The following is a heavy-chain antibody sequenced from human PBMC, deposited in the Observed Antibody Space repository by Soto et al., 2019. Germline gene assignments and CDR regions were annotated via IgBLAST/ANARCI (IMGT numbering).Heavy chain of an antibody. Sequence: QVQLVQSGAEVKEPGSSVKVSCKASGGTFSSYAISWVRQAPGQGLEWMGGIIPIFGTASYAQKFQGRVTVTADQSMSTASMGPNSLRSEDTGVYYCARVWELTSDYWGQGTLVTVSS. V-gene: IGHV1-69*12. CDR1: GGTFSSYA. CDR3: ARVWELTSDY. J-gene: IGHJ4*02. CDR2: IIPIFGTA. D-gene: IGHD1-26*01.